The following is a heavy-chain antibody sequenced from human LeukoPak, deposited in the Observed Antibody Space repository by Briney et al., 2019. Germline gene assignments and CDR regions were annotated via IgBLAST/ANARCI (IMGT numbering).Heavy chain of an antibody. Sequence: ASVKVSCKTSGYTFTSHGISRVRQAPGEGLEWMGWISANNGDTNYAQKMQGRLTMTTDTSTSTAYMELRSLSYDDTATYYCARDWPTVIADYWGQGTLVTVSS. D-gene: IGHD4-11*01. V-gene: IGHV1-18*01. CDR2: ISANNGDT. CDR1: GYTFTSHG. CDR3: ARDWPTVIADY. J-gene: IGHJ4*02.